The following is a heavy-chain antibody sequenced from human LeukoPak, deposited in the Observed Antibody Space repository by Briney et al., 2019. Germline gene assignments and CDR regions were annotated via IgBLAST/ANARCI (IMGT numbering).Heavy chain of an antibody. J-gene: IGHJ4*02. Sequence: ASVKVSCKASGYTFTSYGISWVRQAPGQGLEWMGWISAYNGNTNYAQKLRGRVTMTTDTSTSTAYMELRSLRSDDTAVYYCARDYAVAGTAHFDYWGQGTLVTVSS. CDR3: ARDYAVAGTAHFDY. D-gene: IGHD6-19*01. V-gene: IGHV1-18*01. CDR2: ISAYNGNT. CDR1: GYTFTSYG.